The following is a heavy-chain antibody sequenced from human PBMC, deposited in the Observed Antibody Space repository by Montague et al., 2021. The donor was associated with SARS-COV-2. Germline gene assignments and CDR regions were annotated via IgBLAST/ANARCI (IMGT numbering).Heavy chain of an antibody. CDR2: SYHSGTT. D-gene: IGHD3-10*01. Sequence: SETLSLTCTVSGYSINSNYYWGWIRQPPGKGLEWIGCSYHSGTTHYHPSLKSRVTISLDTSNNHFSLKVTSVTAADTAVYYCARAPYYGPGKPYQFDYWGRGTLVTVPS. J-gene: IGHJ4*02. CDR1: GYSINSNYY. V-gene: IGHV4-38-2*02. CDR3: ARAPYYGPGKPYQFDY.